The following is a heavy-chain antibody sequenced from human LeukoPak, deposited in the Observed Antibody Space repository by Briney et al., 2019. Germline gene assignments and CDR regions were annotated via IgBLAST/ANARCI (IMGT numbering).Heavy chain of an antibody. Sequence: TSETLSLTCTVSGDSFTNDFFWGWVRPPPGKELEWIGSFCLGRDTYYRPSLKSRVTISVDTSKNQFSLNLNSVTAADTAVYYCARWASISREPGGFFDHWGQGTLVTVSS. CDR1: GDSFTNDFF. J-gene: IGHJ4*02. CDR3: ARWASISREPGGFFDH. D-gene: IGHD1-14*01. CDR2: FCLGRDT. V-gene: IGHV4-38-2*02.